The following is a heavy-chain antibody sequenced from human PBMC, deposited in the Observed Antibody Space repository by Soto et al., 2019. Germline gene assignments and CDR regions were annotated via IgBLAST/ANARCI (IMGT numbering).Heavy chain of an antibody. V-gene: IGHV1-8*01. CDR1: GYTFTSYH. CDR2: MNPNSGNT. Sequence: ASVKVSCKASGYTFTSYHINWVRQATGQGLEWMGWMNPNSGNTVYAQKFQGRVSMTRNTSISTAYMELSSLRSEDTAVYYCARLRSFDWLSSPSGPGTLVTVSS. J-gene: IGHJ5*02. CDR3: ARLRSFDWLSSP. D-gene: IGHD3-9*01.